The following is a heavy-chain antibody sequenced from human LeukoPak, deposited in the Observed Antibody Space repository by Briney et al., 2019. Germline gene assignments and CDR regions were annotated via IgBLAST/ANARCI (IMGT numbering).Heavy chain of an antibody. V-gene: IGHV3-48*03. CDR1: GFTFSSYE. CDR2: ISDRGSTI. Sequence: PGGSLRLSCEASGFTFSSYEMNWVRQAPGKGREWVSYISDRGSTIFYADSVKGRFTISRDNAKNSLYRQMDSLRADAPAVYSCPRDQSGWYLGFDIWGHGTMVTVCS. D-gene: IGHD6-19*01. J-gene: IGHJ3*02. CDR3: PRDQSGWYLGFDI.